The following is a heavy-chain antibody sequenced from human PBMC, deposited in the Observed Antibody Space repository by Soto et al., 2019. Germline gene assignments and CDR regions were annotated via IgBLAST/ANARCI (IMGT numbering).Heavy chain of an antibody. J-gene: IGHJ6*02. CDR3: AKGVSTDCSTGVCPHIFRFEMVV. CDR2: ASAISGGS. D-gene: IGHD2-8*01. CDR1: GYTFTSAH. V-gene: IGHV1-2*02. Sequence: ASVKVSCRASGYTFTSAHISWVRQAPGQGPEWLGRASAISGGSGPAPTVVGRVTLTRDTSVSIVYLEVTRLTSAHMAVYYCAKGVSTDCSTGVCPHIFRFEMVVWGQGTAV.